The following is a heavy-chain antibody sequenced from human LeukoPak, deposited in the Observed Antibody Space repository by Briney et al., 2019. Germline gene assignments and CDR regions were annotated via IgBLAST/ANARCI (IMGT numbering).Heavy chain of an antibody. CDR2: ISRSGSTI. CDR3: ARVPTIKRGAPTLYLDY. J-gene: IGHJ4*02. V-gene: IGHV3-48*04. CDR1: GFTFSSYS. Sequence: GGSLRLSCAASGFTFSSYSMNWVRQAPWKGLEWVSYISRSGSTIYYADSVKGRFTISRDNAKNSLYLQMNSLRAEDTAVYYCARVPTIKRGAPTLYLDYWGQGTLVTVSS. D-gene: IGHD1-26*01.